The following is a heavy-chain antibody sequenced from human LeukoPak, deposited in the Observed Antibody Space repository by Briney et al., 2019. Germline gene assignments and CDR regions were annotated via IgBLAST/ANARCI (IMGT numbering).Heavy chain of an antibody. D-gene: IGHD5-12*01. CDR1: GGTFSSYT. V-gene: IGHV1-69*02. Sequence: SVKVFCKASGGTFSSYTISWVRQAPGQGLEWMGRIIPILGIANYAQKFQGRVTITADKSTSTAYMELSSLRSEDTAVYYCASAGIVAIAAFDIWGQGTMVTVSS. J-gene: IGHJ3*02. CDR3: ASAGIVAIAAFDI. CDR2: IIPILGIA.